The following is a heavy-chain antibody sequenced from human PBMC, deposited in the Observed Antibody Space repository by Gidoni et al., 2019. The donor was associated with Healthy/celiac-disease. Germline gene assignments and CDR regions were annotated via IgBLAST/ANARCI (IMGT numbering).Heavy chain of an antibody. Sequence: VQLVESGGGLVQPGRSLRLSCAASGFTFDDYAMHWVRQAPGKGLEWVSGISWNSGSIGYADSVKGRFTISRDNDKNSLYLQMNSLRAEDTALYYCAKEGYCGGDCYSGQFDYWGQGTLVTVSS. J-gene: IGHJ4*02. D-gene: IGHD2-21*01. CDR1: GFTFDDYA. CDR2: ISWNSGSI. CDR3: AKEGYCGGDCYSGQFDY. V-gene: IGHV3-9*01.